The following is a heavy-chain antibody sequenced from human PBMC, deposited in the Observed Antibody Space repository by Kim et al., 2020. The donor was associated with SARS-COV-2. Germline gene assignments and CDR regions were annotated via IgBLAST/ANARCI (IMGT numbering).Heavy chain of an antibody. CDR3: TRERYYDSSDAFDI. D-gene: IGHD3-22*01. Sequence: GGSLRLSCTASGFIFGDYAMSWFRQAPGKGLEWVGFIRSKAYGGTTEYAASVKGRFTISRDDSKSIAYLQMNSLKTEDTAVYYCTRERYYDSSDAFDIWGQGTMVTVSS. V-gene: IGHV3-49*03. J-gene: IGHJ3*02. CDR2: IRSKAYGGTT. CDR1: GFIFGDYA.